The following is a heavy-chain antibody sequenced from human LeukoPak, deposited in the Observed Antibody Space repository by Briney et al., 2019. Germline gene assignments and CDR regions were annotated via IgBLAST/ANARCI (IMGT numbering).Heavy chain of an antibody. J-gene: IGHJ4*02. Sequence: GGSLRLSCAASGFTFDDYAMHWVRQAPGKGLEWVSGISWNSGSIGYADSVKGRFTISRDNAKNSLYLQMNSLRAEDTAVYYCARDGIGSGCLDYWGQGTLVTVSS. CDR3: ARDGIGSGCLDY. CDR1: GFTFDDYA. D-gene: IGHD6-19*01. CDR2: ISWNSGSI. V-gene: IGHV3-9*01.